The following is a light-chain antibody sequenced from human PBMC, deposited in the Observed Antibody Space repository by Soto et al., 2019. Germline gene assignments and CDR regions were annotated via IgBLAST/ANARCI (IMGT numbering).Light chain of an antibody. V-gene: IGKV3-15*01. CDR1: QSVSSN. CDR2: GAS. CDR3: QQYNNSPWT. J-gene: IGKJ3*01. Sequence: EIVMTQSPATLSLSPGERATLSCRASQSVSSNLAWYQQKPGQAPRLLIYGASTRATGIPARFSGSGSGTDFTLTISRLQSEDFAVYYCQQYNNSPWTFGPGTKVDIK.